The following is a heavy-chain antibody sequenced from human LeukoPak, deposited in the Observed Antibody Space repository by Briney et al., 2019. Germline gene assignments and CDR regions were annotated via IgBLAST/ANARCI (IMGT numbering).Heavy chain of an antibody. D-gene: IGHD5-18*01. V-gene: IGHV4-39*01. CDR2: TNYSGTT. J-gene: IGHJ4*02. CDR3: ATTYSYTSGGYDY. Sequence: SETLSLTCTVSGGSISGSSYHWGWIRQSPGKGLEWIGSTNYSGTTYYNPSLKSRVTISVDTSKNQFSLKVSSVTAADTAVYYCATTYSYTSGGYDYWGQGTLVTVSS. CDR1: GGSISGSSYH.